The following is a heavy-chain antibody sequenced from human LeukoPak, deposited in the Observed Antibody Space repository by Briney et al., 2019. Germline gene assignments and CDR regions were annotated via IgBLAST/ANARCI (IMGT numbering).Heavy chain of an antibody. CDR1: GGSFSGYY. Sequence: SETLSLTSAVYGGSFSGYYWSWIRQPPGKGLEWIGEINHSGSTNYNPSLKSRVTISVDTSKNQFSLKLSSVTAADTAVYYCAITPYYYDSSGSPDYWGQGTLVTVSS. V-gene: IGHV4-34*01. J-gene: IGHJ4*02. D-gene: IGHD3-22*01. CDR3: AITPYYYDSSGSPDY. CDR2: INHSGST.